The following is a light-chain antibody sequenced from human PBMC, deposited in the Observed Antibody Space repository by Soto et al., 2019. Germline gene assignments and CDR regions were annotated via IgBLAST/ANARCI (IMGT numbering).Light chain of an antibody. V-gene: IGKV3-15*01. J-gene: IGKJ2*01. CDR1: QSVFSN. CDR3: QQYNNWPPAYT. CDR2: DAS. Sequence: EIVMTQSPATLSVSPGERATLSCRASQSVFSNLDWYQQKPGQAPRLLIYDASTRATGIPARFSGSGSGTEFTLAISTLQSEDFAVYYWQQYNNWPPAYTFGQGTKLEIK.